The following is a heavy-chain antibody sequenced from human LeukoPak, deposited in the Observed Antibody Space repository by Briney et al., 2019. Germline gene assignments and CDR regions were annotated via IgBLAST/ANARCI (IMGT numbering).Heavy chain of an antibody. D-gene: IGHD3-10*01. CDR1: GFSFSTYW. Sequence: GWSLRLSCAASGFSFSTYWMHWVRQAPGKGLVWVSRITSDGRYTNYADSVKGRFTISRDNAKKTLYLQMNSLRVEDTAIYYCTRPSAGGGLASDYWGQGTLVTVSS. CDR3: TRPSAGGGLASDY. CDR2: ITSDGRYT. J-gene: IGHJ4*02. V-gene: IGHV3-74*01.